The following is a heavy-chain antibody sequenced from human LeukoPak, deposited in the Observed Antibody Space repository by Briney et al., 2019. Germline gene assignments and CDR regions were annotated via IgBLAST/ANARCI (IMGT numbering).Heavy chain of an antibody. D-gene: IGHD3-10*01. J-gene: IGHJ5*02. CDR3: ARDLKTMVRGGLNWFDP. CDR2: INPNSGGT. CDR1: GYTFTGYY. V-gene: IGHV1-2*02. Sequence: ASVKVSCKASGYTFTGYYMHWVRQAPGQGLEWMGWINPNSGGTNYAQKLQGRVTMTTDTSTSTAYMELRSLRSDDAAVYYCARDLKTMVRGGLNWFDPWGQGTLVTVSS.